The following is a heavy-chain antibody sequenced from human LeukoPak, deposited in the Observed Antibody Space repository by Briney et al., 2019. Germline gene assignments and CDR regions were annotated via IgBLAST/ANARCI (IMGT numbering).Heavy chain of an antibody. J-gene: IGHJ4*02. V-gene: IGHV3-30*02. Sequence: AGSLTLTCAAYGFTFSGYGMHWVRQPPGKGLEWLAFIRYDGSNKYYADSVKGRFTISRDNSKNTLYLQMNSLRAEDTAVYYCAKETPYYDILTGYPPHDYWGQGTLVTVSS. CDR2: IRYDGSNK. CDR3: AKETPYYDILTGYPPHDY. D-gene: IGHD3-9*01. CDR1: GFTFSGYG.